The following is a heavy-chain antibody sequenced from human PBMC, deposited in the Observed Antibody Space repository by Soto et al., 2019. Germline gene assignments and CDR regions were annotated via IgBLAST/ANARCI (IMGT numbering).Heavy chain of an antibody. J-gene: IGHJ4*02. CDR3: ARSSITPRLFMYPFDY. CDR1: GDSITSSSHY. V-gene: IGHV4-39*01. CDR2: IYYDGNM. D-gene: IGHD6-6*01. Sequence: QLQLQESGPGLVKPSETLSLTCTVSGDSITSSSHYWGWIRHPPGKWLESVAYIYYDGNMYYNPSLESRVTISLDTSKNQFSLRLDSVTAADTAVYYCARSSITPRLFMYPFDYWGQGILVTVSS.